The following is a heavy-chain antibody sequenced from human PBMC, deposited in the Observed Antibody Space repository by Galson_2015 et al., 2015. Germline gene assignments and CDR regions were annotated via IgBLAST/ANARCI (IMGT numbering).Heavy chain of an antibody. CDR2: ISWNSGSI. D-gene: IGHD6-19*01. CDR1: GFTFDDYA. V-gene: IGHV3-9*01. J-gene: IGHJ4*02. Sequence: SLRLSCAASGFTFDDYAMHWVRQAPGKGLEWVSGISWNSGSIGYADSVKGRFTISRDNAKNSLYLQMNSLRAEDTALYYCAKGRQWLVHVGFDYWGQGTLVTVSS. CDR3: AKGRQWLVHVGFDY.